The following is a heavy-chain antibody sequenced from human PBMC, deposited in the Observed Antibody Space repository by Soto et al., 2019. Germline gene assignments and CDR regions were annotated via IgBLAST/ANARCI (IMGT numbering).Heavy chain of an antibody. D-gene: IGHD3-10*01. CDR3: ARDEGGKTGRGHYYYGMDV. CDR1: GFTFSSYS. V-gene: IGHV3-21*01. J-gene: IGHJ6*02. Sequence: PGGSLRLSCAASGFTFSSYSLNWFRQAPGKGLEWVSSISSSSNYIYYADSVKGRFTITRDNAKNSLYLEMNSLRAVDTAVYYCARDEGGKTGRGHYYYGMDVWGQGTTVTVS. CDR2: ISSSSNYI.